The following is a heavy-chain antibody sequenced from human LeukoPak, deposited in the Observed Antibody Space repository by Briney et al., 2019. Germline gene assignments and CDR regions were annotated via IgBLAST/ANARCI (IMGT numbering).Heavy chain of an antibody. Sequence: VISYDGSNKYYADSVKGRFTISRDNSKNTLYLQMNSLRAEDTAVYYCAKASSSSLLFDYWGQGTLVTVSS. D-gene: IGHD6-13*01. CDR3: AKASSSSLLFDY. J-gene: IGHJ4*02. CDR2: ISYDGSNK. V-gene: IGHV3-30*18.